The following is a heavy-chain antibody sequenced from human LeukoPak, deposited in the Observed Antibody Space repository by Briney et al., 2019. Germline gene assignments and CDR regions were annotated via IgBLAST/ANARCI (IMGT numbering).Heavy chain of an antibody. CDR2: ISSSGSTI. V-gene: IGHV3-11*01. CDR3: TRPIVGATLTLPH. CDR1: GFTFSDYY. Sequence: GGSLRPSCAASGFTFSDYYMSWIRQAPGKGLEWVSYISSSGSTIYYADSVKGRFTISRDNAKNSLYLQMNSLKTEDTAVYYCTRPIVGATLTLPHWGQGTLVTVSS. D-gene: IGHD1-26*01. J-gene: IGHJ4*02.